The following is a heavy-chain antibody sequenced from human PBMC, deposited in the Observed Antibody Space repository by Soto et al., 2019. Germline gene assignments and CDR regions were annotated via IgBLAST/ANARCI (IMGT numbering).Heavy chain of an antibody. CDR1: GYTFIGYY. V-gene: IGHV1-2*02. CDR2: IDPNSGGT. D-gene: IGHD2-15*01. Sequence: QVQLVQSGAEVKKPGASVKVSCKASGYTFIGYYMHWVRQAPGQGLEWMGWIDPNSGGTNYAQKFQGRVTMTRDTSSNTGYMELSRLTSDDTAVYYCARGVATGAFDPWGQGTLVTVSS. J-gene: IGHJ5*02. CDR3: ARGVATGAFDP.